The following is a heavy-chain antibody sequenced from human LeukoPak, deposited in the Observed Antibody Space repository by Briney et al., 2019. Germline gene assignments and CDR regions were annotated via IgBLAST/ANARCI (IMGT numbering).Heavy chain of an antibody. D-gene: IGHD4-17*01. CDR1: GFSLTTRGMC. J-gene: IGHJ5*02. V-gene: IGHV2-70*11. CDR3: ARTTDYGDGWFDP. Sequence: ESGPTLVNPTQTLTLTCSISGFSLTTRGMCVTCIRQPPGKALERLARLDSDDDKYYSTSLRTRLTISKDTSKNQVVLTMTNMDPLDTGTYYCARTTDYGDGWFDPWGQGTLVTVSS. CDR2: LDSDDDK.